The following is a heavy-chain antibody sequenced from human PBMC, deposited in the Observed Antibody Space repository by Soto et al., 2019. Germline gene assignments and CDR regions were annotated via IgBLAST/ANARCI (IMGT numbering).Heavy chain of an antibody. D-gene: IGHD3-3*01. CDR2: VYASGST. CDR1: GGSISNYY. V-gene: IGHV4-59*01. J-gene: IGHJ6*02. Sequence: PSETLSLTCNVSGGSISNYYWTWIRQPPGKGLEWIGYVYASGSTNYNPSLKSRVTISVDTSKNQFSLKLSSVTAADTAVYYCARNQGDFWSGYSYYYGMDVWGQGTTVTVSS. CDR3: ARNQGDFWSGYSYYYGMDV.